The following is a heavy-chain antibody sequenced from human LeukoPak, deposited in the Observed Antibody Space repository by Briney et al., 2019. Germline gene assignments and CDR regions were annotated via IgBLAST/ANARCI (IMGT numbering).Heavy chain of an antibody. V-gene: IGHV4-59*01. J-gene: IGHJ4*02. CDR3: ARGRSYFDY. CDR2: IYYSGST. Sequence: PSETLSLTCIVSGGSISSYYCSWILQPPGKGLEWIGYIYYSGSTNYNPSLKSRVTISVDTSKNQFSLKLSSVTAADTAVYYCARGRSYFDYWGQGTLVTVSS. CDR1: GGSISSYY.